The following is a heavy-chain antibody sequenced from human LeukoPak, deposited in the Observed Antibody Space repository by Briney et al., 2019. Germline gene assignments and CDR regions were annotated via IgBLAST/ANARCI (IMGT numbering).Heavy chain of an antibody. D-gene: IGHD3-10*01. CDR2: ISSSSSYI. CDR1: GFTFSSYS. Sequence: GGSLRLSCAASGFTFSSYSMNWVRQAPGKGLEWVSSISSSSSYIYYADSVKGRFTISRDNAKNSLYLQMNSLRAEDTAVYYCAKDPLGNYGSGSYYNVAYYGMDVWGQGTTVTVSS. CDR3: AKDPLGNYGSGSYYNVAYYGMDV. V-gene: IGHV3-21*04. J-gene: IGHJ6*02.